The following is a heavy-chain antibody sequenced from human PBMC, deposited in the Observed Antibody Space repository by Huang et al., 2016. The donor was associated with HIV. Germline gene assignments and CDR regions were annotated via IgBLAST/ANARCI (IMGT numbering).Heavy chain of an antibody. J-gene: IGHJ6*03. V-gene: IGHV1-18*01. Sequence: QVQLVQSGAEVKKPGASVKVSCEASNYNFGSHGISWVRQAPGQGLEWMGWISVYNGDTKYAQKFQGGVTMTRATSTRTAYMELTSLRFDDTAVYYCARSGCGVVITTTLDYYYMDVWGTGTTVTVSS. D-gene: IGHD3-3*01. CDR1: NYNFGSHG. CDR3: ARSGCGVVITTTLDYYYMDV. CDR2: ISVYNGDT.